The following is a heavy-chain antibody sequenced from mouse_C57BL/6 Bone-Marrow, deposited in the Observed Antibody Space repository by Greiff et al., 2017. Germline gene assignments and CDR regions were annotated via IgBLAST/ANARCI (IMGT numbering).Heavy chain of an antibody. J-gene: IGHJ1*03. V-gene: IGHV1-5*01. Sequence: VQLQQSGTVLARPGASVKMSCKTSGYTFTSYWMHWVKQRPGQGLEWIGAIYPGNSDTSYNQKFKGKAKLTAVTSASTAYMELSSLTIVDSAVSYCTRPLITTVVATSDVWGTGTTVTVSS. D-gene: IGHD1-1*01. CDR1: GYTFTSYW. CDR3: TRPLITTVVATSDV. CDR2: IYPGNSDT.